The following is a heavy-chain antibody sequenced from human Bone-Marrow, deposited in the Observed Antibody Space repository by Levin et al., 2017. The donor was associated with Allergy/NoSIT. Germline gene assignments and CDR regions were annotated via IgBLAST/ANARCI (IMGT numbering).Heavy chain of an antibody. CDR3: VKASGQLVTN. Sequence: GESLKISCVVSGLTVSSNYMGWVRQGPGKGLQWVSVIYTGGSAYYADFGKGRFTISRDNSRNTLHLQMNRLRVEDTAVYYCVKASGQLVTNWGQGTLVTVSS. CDR2: IYTGGSA. J-gene: IGHJ4*02. CDR1: GLTVSSNY. D-gene: IGHD5-24*01. V-gene: IGHV3-53*01.